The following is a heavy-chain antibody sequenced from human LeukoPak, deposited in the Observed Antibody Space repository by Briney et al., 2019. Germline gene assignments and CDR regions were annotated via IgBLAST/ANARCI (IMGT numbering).Heavy chain of an antibody. CDR3: ARVTADWRIV. Sequence: SETLSLTCTVSGDSISNPDSYWGWSRQSPGTGLEWIGNIYYTGSTCHHPSLNGRVTISIDTSRNQFSLKMTSVTAADTAVYYCARVTADWRIVWGQGTLVTVSS. CDR2: IYYTGST. CDR1: GDSISNPDSY. V-gene: IGHV4-39*07. J-gene: IGHJ4*02. D-gene: IGHD3-9*01.